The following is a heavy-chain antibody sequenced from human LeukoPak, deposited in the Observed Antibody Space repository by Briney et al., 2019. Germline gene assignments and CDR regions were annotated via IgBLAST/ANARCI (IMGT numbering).Heavy chain of an antibody. D-gene: IGHD5-24*01. CDR2: IKQDGSEK. CDR1: GFTFSRYW. CDR3: ARRKDGYKSYYYYYYMDV. J-gene: IGHJ6*03. Sequence: GGSLRLSCAASGFTFSRYWMSWVRRAPGKGREWGANIKQDGSEKHYVNSVKGRFTISRDNATNSLYLQMNSLTAEDTAVYYCARRKDGYKSYYYYYYMDVWGKGTTVTISS. V-gene: IGHV3-7*01.